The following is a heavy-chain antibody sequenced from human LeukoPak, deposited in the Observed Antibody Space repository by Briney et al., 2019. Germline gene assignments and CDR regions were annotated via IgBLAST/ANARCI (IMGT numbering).Heavy chain of an antibody. CDR1: GGTFSSYA. V-gene: IGHV1-69*04. J-gene: IGHJ4*02. CDR3: ARAPPGASGWYGRALDY. CDR2: FIPILGIA. Sequence: ASEKVSCKASGGTFSSYAISWVRQAPGQGLEWMGRFIPILGIANYAQKFQGRVTITADKSTSTAYMELSSLRSEDTAVYYCARAPPGASGWYGRALDYWGQGTLVTVSS. D-gene: IGHD6-19*01.